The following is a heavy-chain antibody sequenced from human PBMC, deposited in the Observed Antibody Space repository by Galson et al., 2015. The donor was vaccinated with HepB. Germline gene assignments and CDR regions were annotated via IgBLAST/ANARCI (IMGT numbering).Heavy chain of an antibody. Sequence: QSGAEVTKPGESLKISCKGSGYSFTSYWIGWVRQMPGKGLEWMGIIYPGDSDTRYSPSFQGQVTISADKSISTAYLQWSSLKASDTAMYYCARLNTQPRRGFYYYYYGMDVWGQGTTVTVSS. J-gene: IGHJ6*02. CDR2: IYPGDSDT. CDR1: GYSFTSYW. V-gene: IGHV5-51*01. D-gene: IGHD1-1*01. CDR3: ARLNTQPRRGFYYYYYGMDV.